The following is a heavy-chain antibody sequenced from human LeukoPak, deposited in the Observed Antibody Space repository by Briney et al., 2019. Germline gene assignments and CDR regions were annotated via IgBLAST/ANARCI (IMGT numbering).Heavy chain of an antibody. D-gene: IGHD3-10*01. J-gene: IGHJ5*02. CDR2: ISAYNGNT. CDR3: ARGSGTRAPFDP. V-gene: IGHV1-18*01. CDR1: GYTFTSYG. Sequence: GASVKVSCKASGYTFTSYGISWVRQAPGQGLEWMGWISAYNGNTNYAQKFQGRVTITADESTSTAYMELSSLRSEDTAVYYCARGSGTRAPFDPWGQGTLVTVSS.